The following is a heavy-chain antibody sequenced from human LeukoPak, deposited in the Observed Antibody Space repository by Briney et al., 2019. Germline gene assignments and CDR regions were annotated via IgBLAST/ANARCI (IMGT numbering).Heavy chain of an antibody. CDR1: GFTFSSYG. CDR3: VRDYRATYSFDY. Sequence: GGSLRLSCAASGFTFSSYGMHWVRQAPGKGLEWVAVISYDGSNKYYADSVKGRFTISRDNSKDTLYLQMGSLRAEDTAVYYCVRDYRATYSFDYWGQGTLVTVSS. J-gene: IGHJ4*02. D-gene: IGHD3-16*02. V-gene: IGHV3-30*03. CDR2: ISYDGSNK.